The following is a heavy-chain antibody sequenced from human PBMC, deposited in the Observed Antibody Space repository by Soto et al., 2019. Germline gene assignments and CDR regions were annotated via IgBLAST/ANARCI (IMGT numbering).Heavy chain of an antibody. J-gene: IGHJ1*01. CDR3: ARDPSDLWEPDQYFQH. D-gene: IGHD1-26*01. CDR2: IKSDGTTT. CDR1: GFTFRSHW. Sequence: EGQLVESGGDLTQPGGSLRLSCTATGFTFRSHWMHWVRQVPGKGLVWVSRIKSDGTTTDYADSVRGRFTISRDNVQNTLYLEMNSLRAEDTAVYYCARDPSDLWEPDQYFQHWGQGTLVTVSS. V-gene: IGHV3-74*01.